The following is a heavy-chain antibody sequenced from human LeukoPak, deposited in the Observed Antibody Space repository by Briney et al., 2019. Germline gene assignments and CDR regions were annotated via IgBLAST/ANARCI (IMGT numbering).Heavy chain of an antibody. Sequence: ASVTVSCKASGYTFTGYYMHWVRQAPGQGLEWMGWINPNSGGTNYAQKFQGRVTMTRDTSISTAYMELSRLRSDDTAVYYCARDHYGSGSYYRDAFDIWGQGTMVTVSS. D-gene: IGHD3-10*01. V-gene: IGHV1-2*02. CDR1: GYTFTGYY. CDR3: ARDHYGSGSYYRDAFDI. CDR2: INPNSGGT. J-gene: IGHJ3*02.